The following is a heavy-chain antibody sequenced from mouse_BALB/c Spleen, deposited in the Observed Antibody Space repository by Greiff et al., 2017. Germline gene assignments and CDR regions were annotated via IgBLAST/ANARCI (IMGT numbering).Heavy chain of an antibody. J-gene: IGHJ3*01. CDR2: ISYDGSN. CDR1: GYSITSGYY. V-gene: IGHV3-6*02. Sequence: EVQLQESGPGLVKPSQSLSLTCSVTGYSITSGYYWNWIRQFPGNKLEWMGYISYDGSNNYNPSLKNRISITRDTSKNQFFLKLNSVTTEDTATYYCARDLGRKDWFAYWGQGTLVTVSA. CDR3: ARDLGRKDWFAY. D-gene: IGHD4-1*01.